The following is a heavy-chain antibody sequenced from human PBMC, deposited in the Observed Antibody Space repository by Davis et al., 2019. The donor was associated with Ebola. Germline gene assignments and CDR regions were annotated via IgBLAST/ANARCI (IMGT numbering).Heavy chain of an antibody. CDR2: LNHSGST. J-gene: IGHJ4*01. D-gene: IGHD5-18*01. V-gene: IGHV4-34*01. Sequence: GSLRLSCAVYGGSFSGYYWSWIRQPPGKGLEWIGELNHSGSTNYNPSLKSRVTISVDTSKNQFSLKLSSVTAADTAVYYCARDSLTWIQVWSHIDFWGRGTLVSVSS. CDR1: GGSFSGYY. CDR3: ARDSLTWIQVWSHIDF.